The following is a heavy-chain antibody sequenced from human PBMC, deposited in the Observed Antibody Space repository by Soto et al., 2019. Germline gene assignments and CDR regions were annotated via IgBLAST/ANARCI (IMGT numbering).Heavy chain of an antibody. CDR3: ARGRYYGSGSYYGF. Sequence: QVQLQQWGAGLLKPSETLSLTCAFYGGSFSGYSWSWIRQPPGKGLEWIGEINPGGSTDYIPSLKSRVTILVDTSKKQFSLKLNSVTAADTAVYYYARGRYYGSGSYYGFWGQGTLVTVSS. CDR1: GGSFSGYS. D-gene: IGHD3-10*01. CDR2: INPGGST. V-gene: IGHV4-34*01. J-gene: IGHJ4*02.